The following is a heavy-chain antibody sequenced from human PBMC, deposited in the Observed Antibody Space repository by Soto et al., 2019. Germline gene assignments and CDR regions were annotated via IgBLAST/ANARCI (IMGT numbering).Heavy chain of an antibody. CDR1: GGSISSGGYS. CDR3: ASNYYDSSGYSGAFDI. J-gene: IGHJ3*02. CDR2: IYHSGST. Sequence: SETLSLTCAVSGGSISSGGYSWSWIRQPPGKGLEWIGYIYHSGSTYYNPSLKSRVTISVDRSKNQFSLKLSSVTAADTAVYYCASNYYDSSGYSGAFDIWGQGTMVTVSS. D-gene: IGHD3-22*01. V-gene: IGHV4-30-2*01.